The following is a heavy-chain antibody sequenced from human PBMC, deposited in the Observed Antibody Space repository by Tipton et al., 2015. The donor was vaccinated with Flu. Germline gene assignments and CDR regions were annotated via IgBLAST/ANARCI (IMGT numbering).Heavy chain of an antibody. J-gene: IGHJ4*02. D-gene: IGHD3-10*01. CDR1: GGSISSYY. Sequence: LRLSCTVSGGSISSYYWSWIRQPPGKGLEWIGYIYYSGSTYYNPSLKSRVTISVDTSKNQFSLKLSSVTAADTAVYYCARAPWAYYYGSLSYYFDYWGQGTLVTVSS. CDR3: ARAPWAYYYGSLSYYFDY. V-gene: IGHV4-59*08. CDR2: IYYSGST.